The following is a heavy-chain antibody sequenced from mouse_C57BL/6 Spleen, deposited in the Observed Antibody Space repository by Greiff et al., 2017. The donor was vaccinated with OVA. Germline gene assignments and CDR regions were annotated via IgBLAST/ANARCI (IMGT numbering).Heavy chain of an antibody. J-gene: IGHJ2*01. Sequence: EVKLLESGPGLVKPSQSLSLTCSVPGYSITSGYYWNWIRQFPGNKLEWMGYISYDGSNNYNPSLKNRISITRDTSKNQFFLKLNSVTTEDTATYYCARDYYGSSFDYWGQGTTLTVSS. D-gene: IGHD1-1*01. V-gene: IGHV3-6*01. CDR3: ARDYYGSSFDY. CDR1: GYSITSGYY. CDR2: ISYDGSN.